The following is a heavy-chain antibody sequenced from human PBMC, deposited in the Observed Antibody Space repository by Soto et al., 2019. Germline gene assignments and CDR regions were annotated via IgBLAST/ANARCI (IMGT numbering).Heavy chain of an antibody. CDR2: IKSKTDGGTT. CDR1: GFTFSNAW. D-gene: IGHD6-19*01. V-gene: IGHV3-15*07. J-gene: IGHJ4*02. Sequence: GGSLRLSCAASGFTFSNAWMNWVRQAPGKGLGWVGRIKSKTDGGTTDYAAPVKGRFTISRDDSKNTLYLQMNSLKTEDTAVRGVAGTSAQYGGQGTLVTVSS. CDR3: AGTSAQY.